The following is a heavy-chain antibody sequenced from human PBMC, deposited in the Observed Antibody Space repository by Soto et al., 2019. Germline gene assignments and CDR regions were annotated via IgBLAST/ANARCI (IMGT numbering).Heavy chain of an antibody. D-gene: IGHD6-19*01. Sequence: QVQLVQSGAEVKKPGASVKVSCKVSGYTLTELSMHWVRQAPGKGLEWMGGFDPEDGETIYAQKFQSRVTMTEDTSTDTAYMELSSLRSEDTAVYYCAAYSAVAGPDTDAFDIWGQGTMVTVSS. CDR2: FDPEDGET. CDR1: GYTLTELS. V-gene: IGHV1-24*01. CDR3: AAYSAVAGPDTDAFDI. J-gene: IGHJ3*02.